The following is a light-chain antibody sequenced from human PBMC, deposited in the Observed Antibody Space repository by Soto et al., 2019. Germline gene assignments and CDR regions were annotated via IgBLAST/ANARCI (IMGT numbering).Light chain of an antibody. V-gene: IGKV1-9*01. J-gene: IGKJ4*01. CDR1: QGISSY. Sequence: IQSTQAPSSLSASVGDRVTITCRASQGISSYLTWYQQKPGKAPKLLIYAASTLHSGVPSKSSGSGSGTDITLTISSLQPEDFATYYCQQLNSYPLNFGGGTKVDIK. CDR3: QQLNSYPLN. CDR2: AAS.